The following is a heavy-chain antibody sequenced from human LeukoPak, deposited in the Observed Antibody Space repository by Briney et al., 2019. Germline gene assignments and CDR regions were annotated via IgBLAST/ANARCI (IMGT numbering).Heavy chain of an antibody. CDR2: MNPNSGNT. D-gene: IGHD3-9*01. CDR3: ARGLRYFDWLLSRSNWFDP. V-gene: IGHV1-8*01. Sequence: ASVKVSCKTSGYFFPSYGISWVRQATGQGLEWMGWMNPNSGNTGYAQKFQGRVTITRNTSISTAYMELSSLRSEDTAVYYCARGLRYFDWLLSRSNWFDPWGQGTLVTVSS. CDR1: GYFFPSYG. J-gene: IGHJ5*02.